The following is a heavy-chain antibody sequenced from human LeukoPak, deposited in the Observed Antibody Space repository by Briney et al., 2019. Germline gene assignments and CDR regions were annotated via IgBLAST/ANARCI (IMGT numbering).Heavy chain of an antibody. CDR3: ARGKHSGSGSYYSAFDY. CDR1: GGSFSGYY. J-gene: IGHJ4*02. CDR2: INHSGST. V-gene: IGHV4-34*01. Sequence: SETLSLTCAVYGGSFSGYYWSWIRQPPGKGLEWIGEINHSGSTNYNPSLKSRVTISVDTSKNQFSLELSSVTAADTAVYYCARGKHSGSGSYYSAFDYWGQGTLVTVSS. D-gene: IGHD3-10*01.